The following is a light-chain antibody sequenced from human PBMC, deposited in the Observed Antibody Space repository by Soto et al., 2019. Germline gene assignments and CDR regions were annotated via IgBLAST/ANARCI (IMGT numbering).Light chain of an antibody. CDR1: ESIDSY. V-gene: IGKV1-5*01. Sequence: DIQMTQSPSSLPASVGDRVTITCRASESIDSYLNWYQQKPGKAPKLLIYDASNLESGVPSRFSGSGSGTEFTLTISSLQPDDFATYHCQQYNTYSLTFGGGTRWIS. CDR3: QQYNTYSLT. CDR2: DAS. J-gene: IGKJ4*01.